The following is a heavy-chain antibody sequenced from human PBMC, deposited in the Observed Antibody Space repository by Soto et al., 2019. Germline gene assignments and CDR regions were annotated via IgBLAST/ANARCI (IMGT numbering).Heavy chain of an antibody. CDR3: ARDPGPFYYDSSGYPDY. D-gene: IGHD3-22*01. CDR1: GFTFSSYG. CDR2: IWYDGSNK. J-gene: IGHJ4*02. V-gene: IGHV3-33*01. Sequence: GGSLRLSCAASGFTFSSYGMHWVRQAPGKGLEWVAVIWYDGSNKYYADSVKGRFTISRDNSKNTLYLQMNSLRAEDTAVYYCARDPGPFYYDSSGYPDYWGQGTLVTVSS.